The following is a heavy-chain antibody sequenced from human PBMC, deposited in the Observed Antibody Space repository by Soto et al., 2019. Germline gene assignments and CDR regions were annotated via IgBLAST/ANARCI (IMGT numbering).Heavy chain of an antibody. CDR2: IYHTGTT. J-gene: IGHJ6*02. Sequence: SETLSLTCAVSACSFSTTNWYVWVRQPPGVGLGWIGEIYHTGTTTYNPSLKSRVTMSVDTSKNQFSLRLSFVTAADTAVYYCATSSGSAYGLDVWGPGATVTVSS. CDR1: ACSFSTTNW. D-gene: IGHD3-10*01. V-gene: IGHV4-4*02. CDR3: ATSSGSAYGLDV.